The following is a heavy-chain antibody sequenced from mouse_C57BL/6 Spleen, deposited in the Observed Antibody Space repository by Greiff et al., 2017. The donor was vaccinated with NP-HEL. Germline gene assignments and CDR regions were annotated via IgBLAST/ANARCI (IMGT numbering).Heavy chain of an antibody. V-gene: IGHV5-16*01. D-gene: IGHD2-4*01. Sequence: EVKLMESEGGLVQPGSSMKLSCTASGFTFSDYYMAWVRQVPEKGLEWVANINYDGSSTYYLDYLKSRFIISRDNAKNILYLQMSSLKSEDTATYYCAREGLRRGDYFDYWGQGTTLTVSS. J-gene: IGHJ2*01. CDR2: INYDGSST. CDR3: AREGLRRGDYFDY. CDR1: GFTFSDYY.